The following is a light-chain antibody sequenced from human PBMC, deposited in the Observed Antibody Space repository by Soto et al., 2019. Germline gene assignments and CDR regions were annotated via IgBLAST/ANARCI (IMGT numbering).Light chain of an antibody. CDR1: QSVSSSY. CDR3: QHYNNWPPT. CDR2: GAS. Sequence: EIVLTQSPDTLSLSPWEIATLSCRSSQSVSSSYLAWYQQKPGQAPRLLIYGASTRATGVPARFSGSGSGTEFTLTISSLQSEDFAVYYCQHYNNWPPTCGPGPKGDLK. J-gene: IGKJ3*01. V-gene: IGKV3-15*01.